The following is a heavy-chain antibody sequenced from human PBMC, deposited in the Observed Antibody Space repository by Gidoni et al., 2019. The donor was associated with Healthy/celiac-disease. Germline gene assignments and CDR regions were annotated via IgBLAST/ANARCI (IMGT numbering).Heavy chain of an antibody. D-gene: IGHD3-22*01. Sequence: QLQLVQSGGGVVQPGRSLRLSCAASGFTFSRYGMHWVRQAPGKGLEWVAVISYDGSNKYYADSVKGRFTISRENSKNTLYLKMNSLRAEDTAGYDCAKVSYYYDSSGDDYFDYWGQGTLVTGSS. CDR3: AKVSYYYDSSGDDYFDY. CDR2: ISYDGSNK. CDR1: GFTFSRYG. J-gene: IGHJ4*02. V-gene: IGHV3-30*18.